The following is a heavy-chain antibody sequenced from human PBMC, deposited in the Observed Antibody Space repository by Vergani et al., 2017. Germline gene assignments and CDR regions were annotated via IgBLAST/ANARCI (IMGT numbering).Heavy chain of an antibody. Sequence: QVQLQESGPGLVKPSETLSLTCTVSGGSISSYYWSWIRQPPGKGLEWIGYIYYSGSTNYNPSLKSRVTISVDTSKNQFSLKLRSVTAADTAVYYCARDPGYSSSWYGPRFDYWGQGTLVTVSS. J-gene: IGHJ4*02. CDR2: IYYSGST. CDR3: ARDPGYSSSWYGPRFDY. V-gene: IGHV4-59*01. CDR1: GGSISSYY. D-gene: IGHD6-13*01.